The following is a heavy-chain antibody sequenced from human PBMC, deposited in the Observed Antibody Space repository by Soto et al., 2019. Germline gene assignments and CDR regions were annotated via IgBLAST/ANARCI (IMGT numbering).Heavy chain of an antibody. J-gene: IGHJ4*02. CDR1: GGSFSSDA. CDR2: IIPMFDTT. V-gene: IGHV1-69*06. D-gene: IGHD2-21*02. Sequence: SVKVSCKASGGSFSSDAITWVRQAPGQGLEWIGEIIPMFDTTNYAPEFQGRVTITADTATTTVYMEVNRLTPDDTAVYYCAREVVTEKTLGYFDFWGQ. CDR3: AREVVTEKTLGYFDF.